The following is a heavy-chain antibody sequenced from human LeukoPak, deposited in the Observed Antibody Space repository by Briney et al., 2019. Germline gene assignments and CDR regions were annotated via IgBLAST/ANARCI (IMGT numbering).Heavy chain of an antibody. V-gene: IGHV3-23*01. J-gene: IGHJ4*02. CDR3: AKDYRDGSGSYYYFEY. CDR2: ISGSGGIT. D-gene: IGHD3-10*01. Sequence: QPGGSLRLSCAASGFTFSSYAMSWVRQAPGKGLEWVSGISGSGGITYYADSVRGRFTISRDNSKNTLYLQMNSLRVEDTAVYYCAKDYRDGSGSYYYFEYWGQGTLVTVSS. CDR1: GFTFSSYA.